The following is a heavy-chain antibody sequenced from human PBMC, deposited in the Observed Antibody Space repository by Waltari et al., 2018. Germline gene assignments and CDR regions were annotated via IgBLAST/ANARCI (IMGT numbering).Heavy chain of an antibody. CDR3: ARDDATTGHLDS. Sequence: QVQLVQSGAEVKKPGSSVKVSCKASGGTFSTYGISWVRQAPGQGLEWMGGIIPILRTTNYGQKFQGRVTITADESTSTVYMELSSLKSEDTALYYCARDDATTGHLDSWGQGTPVTISS. CDR2: IIPILRTT. V-gene: IGHV1-69*13. J-gene: IGHJ4*02. CDR1: GGTFSTYG. D-gene: IGHD1-1*01.